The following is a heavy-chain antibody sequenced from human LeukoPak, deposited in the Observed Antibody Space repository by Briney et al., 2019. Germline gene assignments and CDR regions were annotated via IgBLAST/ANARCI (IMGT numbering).Heavy chain of an antibody. V-gene: IGHV4-31*03. CDR2: IYYSGST. CDR1: GGSISSGGYY. D-gene: IGHD3-10*01. J-gene: IGHJ4*02. Sequence: SQTLSLTCTVSGGSISSGGYYWSWIRQHPGKGLEWIGYIYYSGSTYYNPPLKSRVTISVDTSKNQFSLKLSSVTAADTAVYYCARSGGPTSDYWGQGTLVTVSS. CDR3: ARSGGPTSDY.